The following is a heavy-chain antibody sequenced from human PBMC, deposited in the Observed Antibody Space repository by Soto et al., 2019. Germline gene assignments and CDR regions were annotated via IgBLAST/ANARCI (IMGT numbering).Heavy chain of an antibody. J-gene: IGHJ6*02. D-gene: IGHD4-17*01. V-gene: IGHV1-69*01. Sequence: QVQLVQSGAEVKKPGSSVKVSCKASGGTFSSYAISWVRQAPGQGLEWMGGIIPIFGTANYAQKFQGRVTITGDESTSTAYMELSSLRSEDTAVYYCAREDYGDNYFYYCGMDVWGQGTTVTVSS. CDR1: GGTFSSYA. CDR3: AREDYGDNYFYYCGMDV. CDR2: IIPIFGTA.